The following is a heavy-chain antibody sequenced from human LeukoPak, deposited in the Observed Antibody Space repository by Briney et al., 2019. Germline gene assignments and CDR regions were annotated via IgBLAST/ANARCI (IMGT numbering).Heavy chain of an antibody. J-gene: IGHJ4*02. CDR2: IVPMFGTA. Sequence: SVKVSCKASGGTFSSYTFSWVRQAPGQGLEWMGRIVPMFGTANYAQNFQGRVTIAADESTSTVYMELSSLRSEDTAVYSCARAYCGGDCPPGYWGQGTLVTVSS. V-gene: IGHV1-69*13. CDR1: GGTFSSYT. CDR3: ARAYCGGDCPPGY. D-gene: IGHD2-21*02.